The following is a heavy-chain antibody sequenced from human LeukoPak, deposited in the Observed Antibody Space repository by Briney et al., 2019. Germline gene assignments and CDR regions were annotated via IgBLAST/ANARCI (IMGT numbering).Heavy chain of an antibody. V-gene: IGHV3-21*01. Sequence: GGSLRLSCAASGFTFTGYTINWVRQAPGKGLEWVSCISSSTTDIYYADSVKGRFTISRDNAKRSVYLQMNSLRVEDTAVYYCARDIHSVAFDIWGQGTMVTVSS. CDR2: ISSSTTDI. CDR1: GFTFTGYT. CDR3: ARDIHSVAFDI. J-gene: IGHJ3*02.